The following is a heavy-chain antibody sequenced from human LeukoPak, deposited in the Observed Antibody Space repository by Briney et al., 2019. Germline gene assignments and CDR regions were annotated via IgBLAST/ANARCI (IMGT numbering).Heavy chain of an antibody. CDR1: GYTFTNYD. CDR2: MNPNSGNT. J-gene: IGHJ4*02. Sequence: ASVKVSCKASGYTFTNYDINWVRQATGQGLEWMGWMNPNSGNTGYAQKFQGRVTMTRNTSISTAYMELSSLRSEDTAVYYCANAGSGSYGRGYFDYWGQGTLVTVSS. CDR3: ANAGSGSYGRGYFDY. D-gene: IGHD3-10*01. V-gene: IGHV1-8*01.